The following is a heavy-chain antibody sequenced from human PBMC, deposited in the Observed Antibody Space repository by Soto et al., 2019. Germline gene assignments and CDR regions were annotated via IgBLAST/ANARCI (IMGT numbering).Heavy chain of an antibody. CDR2: ISYSGST. CDR3: ARSTTLRPTFDY. V-gene: IGHV4-39*01. D-gene: IGHD1-1*01. Sequence: SETLSLTCTVSGVSISSSSYYWVWIRQPPGKGLEWIGTISYSGSTYYRPSLKSQITIPVDTSKNQFPLNLSSVTAADTAVYYCARSTTLRPTFDYWGQGTLVTVSS. CDR1: GVSISSSSYY. J-gene: IGHJ4*02.